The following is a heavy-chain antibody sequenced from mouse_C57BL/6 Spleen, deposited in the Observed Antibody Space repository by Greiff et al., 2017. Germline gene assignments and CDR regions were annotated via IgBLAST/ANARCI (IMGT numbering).Heavy chain of an antibody. V-gene: IGHV1-5*01. D-gene: IGHD3-2*02. CDR1: GHTFTSYW. Sequence: EVQLQQSGTVLARPGASVKMSCKTSGHTFTSYWMHWVKQRPGQGLEWIGAIYPGNSDTSYNQKFKGKAKLTAVTSASTAYMELSSLTNEDSAVYYCTREVDSSGFSYYYAMDYWGQGTSVTVSS. J-gene: IGHJ4*01. CDR2: IYPGNSDT. CDR3: TREVDSSGFSYYYAMDY.